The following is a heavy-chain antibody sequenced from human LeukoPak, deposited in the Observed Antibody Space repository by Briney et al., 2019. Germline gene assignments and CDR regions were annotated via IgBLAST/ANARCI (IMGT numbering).Heavy chain of an antibody. V-gene: IGHV1-2*02. CDR2: INPNSGGT. Sequence: GASVKVSCKASGYTFTSYYMHWVRQAPGQGLEWMGWINPNSGGTNYAQKFQGRVTMTRDTSISTAYMELSRLRSDDTAVYYCARDLDGYNYYFDYWGQGTLVTVSS. CDR3: ARDLDGYNYYFDY. J-gene: IGHJ4*02. CDR1: GYTFTSYY. D-gene: IGHD5-24*01.